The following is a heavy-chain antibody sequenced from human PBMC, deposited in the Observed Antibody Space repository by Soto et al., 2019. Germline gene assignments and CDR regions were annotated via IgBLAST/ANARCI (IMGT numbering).Heavy chain of an antibody. CDR2: ISWNSGSI. V-gene: IGHV3-9*01. CDR1: GFTFDDYA. J-gene: IGHJ3*02. CDR3: AKGGSHGYCSGGSCPTPSAFDI. D-gene: IGHD2-15*01. Sequence: GGSLRLSCAASGFTFDDYAMHWVRQAPGKGLEWVSGISWNSGSIGYADSVKGRFTISRDNAKNSLYLQMNSLRAEDTALYYCAKGGSHGYCSGGSCPTPSAFDIWGQGTMVTVSS.